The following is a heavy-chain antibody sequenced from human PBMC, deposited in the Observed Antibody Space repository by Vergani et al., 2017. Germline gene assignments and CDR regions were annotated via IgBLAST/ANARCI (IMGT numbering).Heavy chain of an antibody. D-gene: IGHD3-22*01. CDR3: AREKDYYDSSGYQRCLDY. CDR2: IYYSGST. J-gene: IGHJ4*02. V-gene: IGHV4-30-4*01. CDR1: GGSISSGDYY. Sequence: QVQLQESGPGLVKPSQTLYLTCTVSGGSISSGDYYWSWIRQPPGNGLEWIGYIYYSGSTYYNPSLKSRVTISVDTSKNQFSLKLSSVTAADTAVYYCAREKDYYDSSGYQRCLDYWGQGTLVTVSS.